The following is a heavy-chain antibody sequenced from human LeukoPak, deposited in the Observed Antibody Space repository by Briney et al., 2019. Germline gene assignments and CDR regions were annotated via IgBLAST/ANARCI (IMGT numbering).Heavy chain of an antibody. J-gene: IGHJ4*02. CDR3: AREEYSVRRGARLDH. CDR2: INSDGSST. D-gene: IGHD4-11*01. Sequence: GGSLRLSCAASGFTFNNYWMHWVRQAPGKGLVWVSRINSDGSSTGHADSVRGRFTISRDTAKNTLYLQMNSVRVEDTAMYYCAREEYSVRRGARLDHWGQGTLVIVSS. CDR1: GFTFNNYW. V-gene: IGHV3-74*01.